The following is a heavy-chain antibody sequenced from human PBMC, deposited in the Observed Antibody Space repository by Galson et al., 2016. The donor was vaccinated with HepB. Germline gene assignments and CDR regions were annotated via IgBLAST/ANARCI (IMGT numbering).Heavy chain of an antibody. V-gene: IGHV4-59*01. CDR2: IYYSGST. D-gene: IGHD6-25*01. CDR1: RGSISRYY. Sequence: SETLSLTCIVSRGSISRYYWSWVRQPPGKGLEWIGDIYYSGSTKYNPSLKSRVTISVDRSKTQFSLELRSVTAADSAVYYCAGDLGSSGWLYWGQGILVTVSS. CDR3: AGDLGSSGWLY. J-gene: IGHJ4*02.